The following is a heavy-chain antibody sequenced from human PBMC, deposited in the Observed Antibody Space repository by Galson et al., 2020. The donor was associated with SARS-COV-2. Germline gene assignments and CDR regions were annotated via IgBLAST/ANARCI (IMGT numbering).Heavy chain of an antibody. V-gene: IGHV4-38-2*01. CDR2: IYHSGTP. CDR1: VSYITTGYY. Sequence: SLTLSLPCAVSVSYITTGYYRGWTRQPPGKGLEWMGRIYHSGTPNYNPSLKSRVPISIDTSNNQFPLNLNPVTAADTAVYYCARGVLVLVIDGACDIWGQGTTVTVSS. D-gene: IGHD2-21*01. CDR3: ARGVLVLVIDGACDI. J-gene: IGHJ3*02.